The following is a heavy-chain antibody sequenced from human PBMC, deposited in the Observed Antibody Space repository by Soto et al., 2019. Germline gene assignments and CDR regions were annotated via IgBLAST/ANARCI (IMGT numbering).Heavy chain of an antibody. Sequence: SVKVSCKASGGTFSSYAISWVRQAPGQGLEWMGGIIPIFGTANYAQKFQGRVTITADESTSTAYMELSSLRSEDTAVYYCARAPVDCSDGSCYSEDAFDIWRQGTMVTVSS. CDR2: IIPIFGTA. J-gene: IGHJ3*02. CDR1: GGTFSSYA. CDR3: ARAPVDCSDGSCYSEDAFDI. V-gene: IGHV1-69*13. D-gene: IGHD2-15*01.